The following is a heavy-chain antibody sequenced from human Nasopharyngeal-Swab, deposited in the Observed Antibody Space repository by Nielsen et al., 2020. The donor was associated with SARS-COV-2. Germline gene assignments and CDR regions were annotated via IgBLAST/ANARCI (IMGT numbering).Heavy chain of an antibody. J-gene: IGHJ4*02. CDR2: INPNSGGT. D-gene: IGHD1-26*01. V-gene: IGHV1-2*02. Sequence: ASVKVSCKASGYTFTGYYMHWVRQAPGQGLEWMGWINPNSGGTDYAQKFQGRVTMTTDTSTSTAYMDLRSLRSDDTAVYYCARGVFSGSSLLYYFDYWGQGTLVTVSS. CDR1: GYTFTGYY. CDR3: ARGVFSGSSLLYYFDY.